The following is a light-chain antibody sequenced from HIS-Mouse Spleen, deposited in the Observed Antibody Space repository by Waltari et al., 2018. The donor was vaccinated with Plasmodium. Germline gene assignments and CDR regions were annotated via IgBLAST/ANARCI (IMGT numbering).Light chain of an antibody. J-gene: IGKJ3*01. CDR2: KAS. CDR1: QSISSW. CDR3: QQYNSHSFT. V-gene: IGKV1-5*03. Sequence: DIQMTQSPSTLSASVGDRVTITCRASQSISSWLAWYQQKPGKAPKLLIYKASSLERGVPSRFSGSGSGTEFTLTISSLQPDDFATYYCQQYNSHSFTFGPGTKVDIK.